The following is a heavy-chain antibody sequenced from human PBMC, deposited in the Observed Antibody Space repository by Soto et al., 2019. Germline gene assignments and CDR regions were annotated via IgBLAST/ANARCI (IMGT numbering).Heavy chain of an antibody. D-gene: IGHD3-3*01. V-gene: IGHV3-23*01. CDR2: ISGSGGST. J-gene: IGHJ4*02. CDR3: AIQVLWSGYYPSGLDY. Sequence: GGSLRLSCAASGFTFSSYAMSWVRQAPGKGLEWVSAISGSGGSTYYADSVKGRFTISRDNSKNTLYLQMNSLRSEDTAVYYCAIQVLWSGYYPSGLDYWGQGTLVTVSS. CDR1: GFTFSSYA.